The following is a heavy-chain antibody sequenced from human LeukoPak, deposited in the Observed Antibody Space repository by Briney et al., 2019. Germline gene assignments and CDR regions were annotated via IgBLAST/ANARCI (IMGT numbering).Heavy chain of an antibody. CDR2: INHSGST. V-gene: IGHV4-34*01. CDR3: ARCPGAAAAIPGRRSGLDP. CDR1: GGSFSGYY. J-gene: IGHJ5*02. D-gene: IGHD2-2*02. Sequence: SDTLSLTCAVYGGSFSGYYWSWIRQPPGKGLEWIGEINHSGSTNYNPSLKRRVTISVDTSKNQFSLKPASDTAADTSVYYCARCPGAAAAIPGRRSGLDPWGQGTLVTVSS.